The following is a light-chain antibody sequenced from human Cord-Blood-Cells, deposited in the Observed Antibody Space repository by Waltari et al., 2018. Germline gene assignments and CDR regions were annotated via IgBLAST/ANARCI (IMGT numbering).Light chain of an antibody. V-gene: IGKV3-15*01. CDR1: QSFSSN. CDR3: QQYNNWPPWT. Sequence: EIVMTQSPATLSVSPGERATLSCRASQSFSSNLAWYQQKPGQAPRLLIYGASTRATGIPARFSVSGSGTEFTLTISSLQTEDFAVYYCQQYNNWPPWTFGQGTKVEIK. J-gene: IGKJ1*01. CDR2: GAS.